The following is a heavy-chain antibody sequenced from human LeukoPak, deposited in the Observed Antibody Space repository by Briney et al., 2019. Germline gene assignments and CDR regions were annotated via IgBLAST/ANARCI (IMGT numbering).Heavy chain of an antibody. V-gene: IGHV1-3*01. Sequence: ASVKVSCKASGYTFTSYAMHWVRQAPGQRLEWMGWINAGNGNTKYSQKFQGRVTTTRDTSASTAYMELSSLRSEGTAVYYCARALEVGVFDYWGQGTLVTVSS. D-gene: IGHD1-1*01. CDR2: INAGNGNT. J-gene: IGHJ4*02. CDR3: ARALEVGVFDY. CDR1: GYTFTSYA.